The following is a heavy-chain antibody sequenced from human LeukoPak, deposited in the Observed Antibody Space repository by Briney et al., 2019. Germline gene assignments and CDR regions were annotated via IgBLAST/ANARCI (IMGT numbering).Heavy chain of an antibody. D-gene: IGHD3-10*01. J-gene: IGHJ5*02. CDR2: VSSTGSGT. Sequence: GGSLRLSCAASGFTFSTYGMSWVRQAPGKGLEWVAAVSSTGSGTYYPDSLKGRFIISRDNSQNTVFLQMNSLRPEDTAFYFCAKDGPLLWFGPTDAWGQGILVTVSS. CDR1: GFTFSTYG. V-gene: IGHV3-23*01. CDR3: AKDGPLLWFGPTDA.